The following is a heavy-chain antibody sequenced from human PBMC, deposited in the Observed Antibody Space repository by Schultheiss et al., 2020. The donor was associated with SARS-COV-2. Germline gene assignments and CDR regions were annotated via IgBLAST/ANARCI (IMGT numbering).Heavy chain of an antibody. CDR1: GFTFSSYW. Sequence: GGSLRLSCAASGFTFSSYWMHWVRQAPGKGLEWVSVVGGSGGRTYYADSVKGRFTISRDNSKNTLYLEMNSLRAEDTALYYCAKDRDYYDSSAFDSWGQGTLVTVSS. V-gene: IGHV3-NL1*01. D-gene: IGHD3-22*01. J-gene: IGHJ4*02. CDR3: AKDRDYYDSSAFDS. CDR2: VGGSGGRT.